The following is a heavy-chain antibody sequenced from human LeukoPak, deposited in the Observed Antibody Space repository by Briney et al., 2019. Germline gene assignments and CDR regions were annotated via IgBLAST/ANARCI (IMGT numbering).Heavy chain of an antibody. CDR1: GYTFTSYG. CDR3: ARVYSYGLPAVAFDY. V-gene: IGHV1-18*01. Sequence: ASVKVSCKASGYTFTSYGISWVRQAPGQGLEWMGWISAYNGNTNYAQKLQGRVTMTTDTSTSTAYMELSRLRSDDTAVYYCARVYSYGLPAVAFDYWGQGTLVTVSS. CDR2: ISAYNGNT. D-gene: IGHD5-18*01. J-gene: IGHJ4*02.